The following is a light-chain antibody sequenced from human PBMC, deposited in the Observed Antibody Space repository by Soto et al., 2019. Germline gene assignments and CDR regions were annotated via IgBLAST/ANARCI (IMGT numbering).Light chain of an antibody. Sequence: IQMTQSPSTLSGSVGDRVTITCRASQTISSWLAWYQQKPGKAPKLLIYKASTLKSGVPSRFSGSGSGTDFTLTISSLQPENFATYYCQHFKSFPITFGQGTKVDI. V-gene: IGKV1-5*03. CDR3: QHFKSFPIT. CDR2: KAS. CDR1: QTISSW. J-gene: IGKJ1*01.